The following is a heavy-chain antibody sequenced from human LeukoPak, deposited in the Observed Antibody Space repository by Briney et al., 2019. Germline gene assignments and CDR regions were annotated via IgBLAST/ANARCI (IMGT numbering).Heavy chain of an antibody. V-gene: IGHV3-21*01. J-gene: IGHJ4*02. CDR1: GFTFSSYS. Sequence: PGGSLRLSCAASGFTFSSYSMNWVRQDPGKGLEWVSSISSSSSYIYYEDSVKGRFTISRDNAKNSLYLQMNSLRAEDTAVYYCVRNWNDVFDHWGQGTLVTVSS. CDR2: ISSSSSYI. CDR3: VRNWNDVFDH. D-gene: IGHD1-20*01.